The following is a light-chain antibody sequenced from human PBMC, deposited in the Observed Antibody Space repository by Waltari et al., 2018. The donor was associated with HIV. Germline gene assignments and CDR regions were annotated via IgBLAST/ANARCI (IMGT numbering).Light chain of an antibody. CDR1: AGSDGS. CDR3: QVWDDDFLN. J-gene: IGLJ2*01. V-gene: IGLV3-1*01. Sequence: ELSQPKSISVSAGQRVSISFWGSAGSDGSPCWYQKKAGQSPQFIINERNRRLSGVSDRFSASMSGDTTTLFISGSQSVDEAEYFCQVWDDDFLNFGGGTRLTVL. CDR2: ERN.